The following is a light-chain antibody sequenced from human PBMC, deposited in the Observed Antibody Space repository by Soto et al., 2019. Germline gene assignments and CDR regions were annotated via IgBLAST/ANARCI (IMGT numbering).Light chain of an antibody. V-gene: IGLV2-18*02. Sequence: QSVLTQPPSVSGSPGQSVTISCTGTSSDVGRYDRVSWYQQTPGTAPKLMIYEVSNRPSGVPDRFSGSKSGNTASLTISGLQADDEADYYCSSFRSGETRVFGGGTKLTVL. J-gene: IGLJ3*02. CDR2: EVS. CDR3: SSFRSGETRV. CDR1: SSDVGRYDR.